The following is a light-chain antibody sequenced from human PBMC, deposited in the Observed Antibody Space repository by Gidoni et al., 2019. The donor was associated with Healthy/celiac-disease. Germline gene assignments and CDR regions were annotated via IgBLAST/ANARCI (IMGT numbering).Light chain of an antibody. CDR2: GAS. CDR1: QSLTSSY. V-gene: IGKV3-20*01. CDR3: QQYGSSPYT. Sequence: ELVFTQSPGTLSLSPGERATLSCRASQSLTSSYLAWYQQKPGQAPRLLIYGASSRATGIPDRFSGSGSGTDFTLTISRLEPEDFAVYYCQQYGSSPYTFGQGTKLEIK. J-gene: IGKJ2*01.